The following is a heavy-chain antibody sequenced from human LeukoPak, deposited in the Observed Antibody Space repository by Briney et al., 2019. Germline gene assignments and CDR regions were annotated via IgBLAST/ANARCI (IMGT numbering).Heavy chain of an antibody. CDR3: ARDHVIVGDDAFDI. CDR1: GYTFTSYG. Sequence: ASVTVSCKASGYTFTSYGISWVRQAPGQGLEWMGWISAYNGNTNYAQKLQGRVTMTTDTSTSTAYMELRSPRSDDTAVYYCARDHVIVGDDAFDIWGQGTMVTVSS. D-gene: IGHD3-22*01. CDR2: ISAYNGNT. V-gene: IGHV1-18*01. J-gene: IGHJ3*02.